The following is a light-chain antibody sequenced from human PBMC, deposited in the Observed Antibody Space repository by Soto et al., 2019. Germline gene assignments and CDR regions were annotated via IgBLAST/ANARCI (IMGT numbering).Light chain of an antibody. V-gene: IGLV2-14*01. CDR3: SSYTSSSTWV. J-gene: IGLJ3*02. Sequence: QSVLTQPASVSGSPGQSITISCTGTSSEVGGYNYVSWYQQHPGKAPKLMIYDVSNRPSGVANRFSGYKSGNTASLTISGLQAEDEADYYCSSYTSSSTWVFGGGTKLTVL. CDR1: SSEVGGYNY. CDR2: DVS.